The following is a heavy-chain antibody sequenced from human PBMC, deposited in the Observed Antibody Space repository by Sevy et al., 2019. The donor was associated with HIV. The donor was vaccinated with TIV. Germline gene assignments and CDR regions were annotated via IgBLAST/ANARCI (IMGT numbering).Heavy chain of an antibody. D-gene: IGHD6-19*01. CDR3: AGLDGRVKIYYYYGMDV. Sequence: GESLKISCKGSGYSFTSYWIGWVRQMPGKGLEWMGIIYPGDSDTRYSPSFQGQVTISADKSISTAYLQWSSRKASDTAMYYCAGLDGRVKIYYYYGMDVWGQGTTVTVSS. CDR1: GYSFTSYW. J-gene: IGHJ6*02. CDR2: IYPGDSDT. V-gene: IGHV5-51*01.